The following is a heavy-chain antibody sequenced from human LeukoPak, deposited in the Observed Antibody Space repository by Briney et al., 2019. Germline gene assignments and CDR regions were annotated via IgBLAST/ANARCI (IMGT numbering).Heavy chain of an antibody. CDR1: GASISSGDYY. Sequence: SETLSLTCTVSGASISSGDYYWGWIRQPPGKGLEWIGYIHYSGRTYDNPSLRSRVIISVDTSKNHFTLNLSSVTAEDTAFYFCARARSCSGGNCIRSFDSWGQGTVVTVPS. J-gene: IGHJ4*02. CDR2: IHYSGRT. D-gene: IGHD2-15*01. V-gene: IGHV4-30-4*08. CDR3: ARARSCSGGNCIRSFDS.